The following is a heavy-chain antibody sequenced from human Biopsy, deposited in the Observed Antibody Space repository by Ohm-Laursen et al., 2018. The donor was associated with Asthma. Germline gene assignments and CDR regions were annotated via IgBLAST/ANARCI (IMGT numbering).Heavy chain of an antibody. CDR3: ARDAPTGGYIDY. J-gene: IGHJ4*02. V-gene: IGHV3-66*01. CDR1: GFAVSRAY. Sequence: GSLSLSCTASGFAVSRAYMFWVRQAPGKGLEWVSVIYSGGTSHTADSVKGRFTISRDNPRNSLYLQMNSLRAEDTAVYYCARDAPTGGYIDYWGLGTLVTVSS. D-gene: IGHD7-27*01. CDR2: IYSGGTS.